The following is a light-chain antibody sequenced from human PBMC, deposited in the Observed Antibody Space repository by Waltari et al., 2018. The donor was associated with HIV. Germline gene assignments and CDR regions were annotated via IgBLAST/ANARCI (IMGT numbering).Light chain of an antibody. Sequence: LTQPASVSGSPGQSITISCTGTSSDVGGYNYVSWYQQHPGKAPKLMIYEVSNRPSGVSNRFSGSKSGNTASLTISGLQAEDEADYYCSSYTSSSTYVFGTGTKVTVL. V-gene: IGLV2-14*01. CDR3: SSYTSSSTYV. CDR1: SSDVGGYNY. CDR2: EVS. J-gene: IGLJ1*01.